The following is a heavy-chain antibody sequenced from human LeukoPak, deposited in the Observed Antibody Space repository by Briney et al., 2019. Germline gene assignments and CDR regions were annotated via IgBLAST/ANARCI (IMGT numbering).Heavy chain of an antibody. D-gene: IGHD6-19*01. J-gene: IGHJ4*02. CDR1: GGSISSGSYY. CDR2: IYTRGST. CDR3: ARVGQSSGWYKGNDDY. Sequence: SETLSLTCSVSGGSISSGSYYWSWIRQPAGKGLEWIGRIYTRGSTNYNPSLKSRVTISVDTSKNQFSLKLSSVTAADTAVCYCARVGQSSGWYKGNDDYWGQGTLVTVSS. V-gene: IGHV4-61*02.